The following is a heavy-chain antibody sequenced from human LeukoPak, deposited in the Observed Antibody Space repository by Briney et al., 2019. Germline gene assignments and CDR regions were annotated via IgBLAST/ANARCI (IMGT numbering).Heavy chain of an antibody. CDR2: IYYSGGT. Sequence: PSETLSLTCTVSGGSISSSSYYWGWIRQPPGKGLEWIGSIYYSGGTYYNPSLKSRVAISVDTSKNQFSLKLSSVTAADTAVYYCATLRASFDYWGQGTLVTVSS. J-gene: IGHJ4*02. V-gene: IGHV4-39*01. CDR1: GGSISSSSYY. CDR3: ATLRASFDY.